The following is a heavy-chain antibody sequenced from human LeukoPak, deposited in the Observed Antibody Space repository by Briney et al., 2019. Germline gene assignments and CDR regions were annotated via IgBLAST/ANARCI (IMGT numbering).Heavy chain of an antibody. CDR3: AKDFPFGGY. D-gene: IGHD3-16*01. Sequence: GGSLRLSCAASGFTFSSFWMSWVRQAPGKGLEWVANIKQDGSDKNYVDSVKGRFTISRDNAKNSLYLQMNSLRAEDTAVYYCAKDFPFGGYWGQGTLVTVSS. CDR1: GFTFSSFW. CDR2: IKQDGSDK. V-gene: IGHV3-7*03. J-gene: IGHJ4*02.